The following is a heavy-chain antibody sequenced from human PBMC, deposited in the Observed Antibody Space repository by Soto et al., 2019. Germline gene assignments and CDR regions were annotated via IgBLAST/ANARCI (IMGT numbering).Heavy chain of an antibody. J-gene: IGHJ5*02. CDR3: ARMATFGSLNWFDP. CDR1: GYSFTNND. CDR2: MNPGSGDT. D-gene: IGHD3-16*01. Sequence: ASVKVSCKASGYSFTNNDVTWVRQATGQGLEWMGWMNPGSGDTGYAQKFQGRVTMTRDISIATAYMELSSLRSDDTAIYHCARMATFGSLNWFDPWGQGTLVTAPQ. V-gene: IGHV1-8*01.